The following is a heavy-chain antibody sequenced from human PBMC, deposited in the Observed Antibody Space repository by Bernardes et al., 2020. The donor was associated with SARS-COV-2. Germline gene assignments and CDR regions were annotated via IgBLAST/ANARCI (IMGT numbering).Heavy chain of an antibody. D-gene: IGHD6-13*01. J-gene: IGHJ4*02. V-gene: IGHV4-4*02. CDR1: GDSFSSSNY. Sequence: SATLTLTCAVSGDSFSSSNYWSWVRQPPGKGLEWIGEISNGGSPNYNPSLKSRVTLSVDKSKNHFSLILNSVTAADTAVYYCAKNNQPGIHGPSIDYWGRGTLVTVS. CDR3: AKNNQPGIHGPSIDY. CDR2: ISNGGSP.